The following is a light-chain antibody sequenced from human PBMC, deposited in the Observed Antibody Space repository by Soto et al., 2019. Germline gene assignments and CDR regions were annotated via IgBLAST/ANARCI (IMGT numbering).Light chain of an antibody. CDR3: SSYTSSSTLV. J-gene: IGLJ2*01. V-gene: IGLV2-14*01. CDR1: SSDVGDYNY. CDR2: DVS. Sequence: QSALTQPASVSGSPGQSITIFCTGTSSDVGDYNYVSWYQQHPGKAPKLMIYDVSNRPSGVSNRFSGSKSGNTSSLTASDLKVEDETDYYTSSYTSSSTLVFGGGTKVTV.